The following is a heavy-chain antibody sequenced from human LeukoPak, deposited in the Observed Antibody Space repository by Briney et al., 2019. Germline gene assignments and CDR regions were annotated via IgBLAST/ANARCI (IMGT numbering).Heavy chain of an antibody. Sequence: GGSLRLSCAASGFTFSTYAMPWVRQAPGKGLEWVAFIWPDGSKKYYADSVKGRFAISRENSKNTVYLQMNDLRPEDTALYFCAKISSSAESNFDYWGQGTLLTVSS. J-gene: IGHJ4*02. D-gene: IGHD6-25*01. CDR3: AKISSSAESNFDY. CDR1: GFTFSTYA. V-gene: IGHV3-30*02. CDR2: IWPDGSKK.